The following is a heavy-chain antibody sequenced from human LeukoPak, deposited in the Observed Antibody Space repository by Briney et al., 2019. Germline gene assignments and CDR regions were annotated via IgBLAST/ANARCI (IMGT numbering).Heavy chain of an antibody. CDR2: ITISGHTK. CDR1: GFDLSTYE. CDR3: ARGDPHADL. J-gene: IGHJ5*02. V-gene: IGHV3-48*03. Sequence: GRSLRLSCAASGFDLSTYEMNWVRQAPGKGLEWIADITISGHTKNYADSVKGRFTISRDNARTSLYLQMNSLRVEDTGVYYCARGDPHADLWGQGTLVTVST.